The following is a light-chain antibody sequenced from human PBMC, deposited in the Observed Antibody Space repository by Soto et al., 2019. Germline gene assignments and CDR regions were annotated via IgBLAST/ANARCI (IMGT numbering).Light chain of an antibody. Sequence: DIQMTQSPSSLSASVGDRVTITCRASQGISNYLAWYQQQPGKVPKLLIYVASTLQLGVPSRFSGSGSGTDFTLTISSLQPEDVATYYCQKYNSAPCTFGQGTKVDIK. J-gene: IGKJ1*01. CDR2: VAS. V-gene: IGKV1-27*01. CDR1: QGISNY. CDR3: QKYNSAPCT.